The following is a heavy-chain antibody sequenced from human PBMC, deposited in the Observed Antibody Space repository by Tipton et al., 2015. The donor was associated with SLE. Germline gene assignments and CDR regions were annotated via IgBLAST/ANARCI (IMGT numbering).Heavy chain of an antibody. CDR2: ISTTNIV. D-gene: IGHD6-19*01. CDR1: GFTFSDYH. J-gene: IGHJ2*01. CDR3: ARSSGWYSGYLDL. V-gene: IGHV3-69-1*01. Sequence: SLRLSCATSGFTFSDYHMSWIRQAPGKGLEWVSYISTTNIVYSAESVRGRFTISRDNAKNSLYLQMNSLRAEDTAVYYCARSSGWYSGYLDLWGRGSLVSVSS.